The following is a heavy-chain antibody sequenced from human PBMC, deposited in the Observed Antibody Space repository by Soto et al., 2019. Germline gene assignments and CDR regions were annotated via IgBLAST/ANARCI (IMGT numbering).Heavy chain of an antibody. V-gene: IGHV4-59*10. CDR3: ARSSGDDFFYYGMDV. CDR2: VYARGAT. Sequence: SETLSLTCSVSGASITSYYWSWIRQSAGEGLQWIGRVYARGATNYNPSLKSPVSISGGTSKNQISLKLSSATAADTSVSSCARSSGDDFFYYGMDVWGHGTTVTVSS. D-gene: IGHD2-21*02. CDR1: GASITSYY. J-gene: IGHJ6*02.